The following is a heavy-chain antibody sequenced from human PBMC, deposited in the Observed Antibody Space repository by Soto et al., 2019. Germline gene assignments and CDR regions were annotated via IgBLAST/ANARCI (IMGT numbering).Heavy chain of an antibody. CDR1: GGTFSSYA. Sequence: QVQLVQSGAEVKKPGSSVKVSCKASGGTFSSYAISWVRQAPGQGLEWMGGIIPIFGNANYAQKFQGRVTITADESTNTAYMELSSLRSGDTAVYYCASPNTGYCIGGSCQSWFDPWGQGTLVTVSS. CDR3: ASPNTGYCIGGSCQSWFDP. V-gene: IGHV1-69*01. J-gene: IGHJ5*02. D-gene: IGHD2-15*01. CDR2: IIPIFGNA.